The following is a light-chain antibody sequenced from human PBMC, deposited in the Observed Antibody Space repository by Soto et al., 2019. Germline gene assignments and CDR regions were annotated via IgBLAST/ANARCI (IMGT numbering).Light chain of an antibody. CDR1: SRDVGGYNY. CDR3: SSYAGSNNLV. J-gene: IGLJ2*01. CDR2: EVN. Sequence: QSVLTQPPSASGSPGQSVAISCTGTSRDVGGYNYVSWYQQSPGKAPKLMIYEVNKRPSGVPDRFSGSKSGNSASLTISGLQAEDESDYYCSSYAGSNNLVFGGGTQLTVL. V-gene: IGLV2-8*01.